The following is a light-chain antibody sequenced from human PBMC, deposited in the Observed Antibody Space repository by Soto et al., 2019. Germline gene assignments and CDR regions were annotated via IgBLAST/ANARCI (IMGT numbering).Light chain of an antibody. J-gene: IGKJ2*01. V-gene: IGKV3-20*01. Sequence: EVVLTQSPGTLSLSPGERATLSCRASQSVSNNYFAWYQQKPGQAPRLLIFGSSDRATGIPDRFSGSGSGTDFTLTISRLEPEDXXXXXXXXXXXSPPYTFGQGTKLEIK. CDR2: GSS. CDR1: QSVSNNY. CDR3: XXXXXSPPYT.